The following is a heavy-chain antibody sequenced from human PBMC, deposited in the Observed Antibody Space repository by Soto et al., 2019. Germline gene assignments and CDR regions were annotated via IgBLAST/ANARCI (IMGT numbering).Heavy chain of an antibody. CDR2: IWSHGKAQ. Sequence: GALRLSCAASGFTFSRYGMHWVRQAPGKGLEWVALIWSHGKAQVYVDSVKGRFTISRDNSKNTLYLQMDSLRDEDTAVYYCAKVTSTPQDYYGMDVWGQGTTVTVSS. D-gene: IGHD2-2*01. V-gene: IGHV3-33*03. J-gene: IGHJ6*02. CDR3: AKVTSTPQDYYGMDV. CDR1: GFTFSRYG.